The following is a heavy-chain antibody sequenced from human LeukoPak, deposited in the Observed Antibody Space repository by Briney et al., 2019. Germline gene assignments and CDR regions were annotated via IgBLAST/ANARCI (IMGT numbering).Heavy chain of an antibody. CDR3: ARSSPTMALGY. CDR2: ISVDGRSV. D-gene: IGHD3-10*01. V-gene: IGHV3-30*04. J-gene: IGHJ4*02. CDR1: ASTFSTYV. Sequence: PGGSLRLSCAASASTFSTYVMHWVRQAPGRGLEWVAGISVDGRSVHYPDSLRGRVKISRDNSNNALYLQMDSLRAEDTAVYYCARSSPTMALGYWGQGTLVTVSS.